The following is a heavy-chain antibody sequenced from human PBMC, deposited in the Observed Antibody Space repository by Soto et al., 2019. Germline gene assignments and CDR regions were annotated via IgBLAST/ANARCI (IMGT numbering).Heavy chain of an antibody. CDR1: GYTFTSYD. Sequence: QVQLVQSGAEVKKPGASVKVSCKASGYTFTSYDINWVRQATGQGLEWMGWMNPNSGNTGYAQKYQGRVTMTRNTSISTAYMELSSLRSKYTAVYYCERGSRARIAARLLGYWGQGTLVTVSS. CDR2: MNPNSGNT. V-gene: IGHV1-8*01. CDR3: ERGSRARIAARLLGY. D-gene: IGHD6-6*01. J-gene: IGHJ4*02.